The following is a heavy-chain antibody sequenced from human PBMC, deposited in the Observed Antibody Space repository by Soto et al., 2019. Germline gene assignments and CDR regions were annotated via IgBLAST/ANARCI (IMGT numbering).Heavy chain of an antibody. CDR1: GFTFSSYG. J-gene: IGHJ6*02. CDR3: AKAYDYVWGSYRYTGGYYYYYGMDV. D-gene: IGHD3-16*02. CDR2: ISYDGSNK. Sequence: QVQLVESGGGEVQPGRSLRLSCAASGFTFSSYGMHWVRQAPGKGLEWVAVISYDGSNKYYADSVKGRFTISRDNSKNTLYLQMNSLRAEDTAVYYCAKAYDYVWGSYRYTGGYYYYYGMDVWGQGTTVTVSS. V-gene: IGHV3-30*18.